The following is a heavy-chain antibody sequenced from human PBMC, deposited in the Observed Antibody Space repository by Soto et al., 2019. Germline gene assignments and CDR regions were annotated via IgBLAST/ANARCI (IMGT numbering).Heavy chain of an antibody. CDR1: GYTFTGYY. Sequence: ASVKVSCKASGYTFTGYYMHWVRQAPGQGLEWMGWINPNSGGTNYAQKFQGWVTMTRDTSISTAFMEHSRLRSDDTAVYYCARAALGGYGSSGYYSLGFQHWGQGTLVTVSS. D-gene: IGHD3-22*01. CDR3: ARAALGGYGSSGYYSLGFQH. V-gene: IGHV1-2*04. J-gene: IGHJ1*01. CDR2: INPNSGGT.